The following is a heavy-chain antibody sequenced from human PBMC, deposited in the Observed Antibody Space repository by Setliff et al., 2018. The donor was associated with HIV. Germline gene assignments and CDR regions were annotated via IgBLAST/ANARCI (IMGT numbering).Heavy chain of an antibody. CDR3: ARDRRYSPHYFDY. Sequence: SETLSLTCTASGASISSGSYYWSWIRQPAGKGLEWIGHIYTSGSTNYSPSLKSRVTISVDTSKKQFPLKLSSVTAADTAVYYCARDRRYSPHYFDYWGQGTLGTVS. V-gene: IGHV4-61*09. CDR1: GASISSGSYY. CDR2: IYTSGST. J-gene: IGHJ4*02. D-gene: IGHD1-26*01.